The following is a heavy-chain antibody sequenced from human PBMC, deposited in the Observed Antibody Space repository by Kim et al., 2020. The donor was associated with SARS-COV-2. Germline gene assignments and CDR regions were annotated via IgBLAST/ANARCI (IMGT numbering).Heavy chain of an antibody. CDR3: AKSGLIVGGLYGMDG. J-gene: IGHJ6*02. Sequence: GGSLRLSCAASGFTFSSYAMSWVRQAPGKGLEWVSGISSNGGTTYYADSVKGRFTISRDNSKNTLYLQMNSLRVEDTAVYYCAKSGLIVGGLYGMDGWGQGTTVTVSS. CDR2: ISSNGGTT. CDR1: GFTFSSYA. V-gene: IGHV3-23*01. D-gene: IGHD1-26*01.